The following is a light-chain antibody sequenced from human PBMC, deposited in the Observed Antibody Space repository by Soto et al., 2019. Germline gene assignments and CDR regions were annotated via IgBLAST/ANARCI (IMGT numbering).Light chain of an antibody. Sequence: QSALTQPASVSGSPGQSITISCTGSNSDVGSYSLVSWFQQHPGRAPKLMIYEGTERPSGVSDRFSGSKSGNTASLTISGLQLEDEAVYYCSSYTSGSTLPWVFGTGTKVTVL. CDR1: NSDVGSYSL. CDR2: EGT. V-gene: IGLV2-14*02. J-gene: IGLJ1*01. CDR3: SSYTSGSTLPWV.